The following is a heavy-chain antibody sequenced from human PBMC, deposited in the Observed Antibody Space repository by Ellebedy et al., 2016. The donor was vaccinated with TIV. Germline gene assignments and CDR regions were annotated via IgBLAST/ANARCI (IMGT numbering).Heavy chain of an antibody. CDR2: INHSGST. V-gene: IGHV4-34*01. J-gene: IGHJ6*03. Sequence: SETLSLTXAVYGGPFSGYYWSWIRQPPGKGLEWIGEINHSGSTNYNPSLKSRVTISVDTSKNQFSLKLSSVTAADTAVYYCARDRRRDGYNLYYYYYMDVWGKGTTVTVSS. CDR3: ARDRRRDGYNLYYYYYMDV. CDR1: GGPFSGYY. D-gene: IGHD5-24*01.